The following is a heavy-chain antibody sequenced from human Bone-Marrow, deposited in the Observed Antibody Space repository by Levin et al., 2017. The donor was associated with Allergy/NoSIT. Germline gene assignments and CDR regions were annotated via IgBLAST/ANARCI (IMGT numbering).Heavy chain of an antibody. V-gene: IGHV3-33*01. CDR1: GFTFSDSG. CDR2: IWFDGENK. Sequence: LSLTCVVSGFTFSDSGMHWVRPAPGKGLEWVAVIWFDGENKFYGESVKGRFTISRDNSKNTLFLQMDSLRAEDTAIYYCVRDLVVAASRTTPFDYWGRGTLVTVSS. J-gene: IGHJ4*02. D-gene: IGHD1-26*01. CDR3: VRDLVVAASRTTPFDY.